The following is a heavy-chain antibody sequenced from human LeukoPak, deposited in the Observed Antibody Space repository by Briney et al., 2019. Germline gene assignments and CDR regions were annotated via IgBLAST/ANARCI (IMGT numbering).Heavy chain of an antibody. V-gene: IGHV4-38-2*02. D-gene: IGHD1-26*01. J-gene: IGHJ3*02. CDR1: GYSISRGYS. CDR2: TSYSGSA. Sequence: SEPLSLTCTVSGYSISRGYSWGWIRQPPGKGLEWIGTTSYSGSAYYNPSLKSRVTMPVDTSKNQFSLKLSSVTAADTAVYYCARLRGSYGGDAFDIWGQGTVVTVSS. CDR3: ARLRGSYGGDAFDI.